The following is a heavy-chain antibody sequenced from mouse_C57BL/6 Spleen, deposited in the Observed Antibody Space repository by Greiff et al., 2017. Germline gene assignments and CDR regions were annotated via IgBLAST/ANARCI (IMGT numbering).Heavy chain of an antibody. J-gene: IGHJ4*01. CDR3: ARKRITGRYYYAMDY. V-gene: IGHV1-55*01. CDR1: GYTFTSYW. Sequence: QVQLQQPGAELVKPGASVKMSCKASGYTFTSYWITWVKQRPGQGLEWIGDIYPGSGSTNYNEKFKSKATLTVDTSSSTAYMQLSSLTSEDSAVYYCARKRITGRYYYAMDYWGQGTSVTVSS. D-gene: IGHD4-1*01. CDR2: IYPGSGST.